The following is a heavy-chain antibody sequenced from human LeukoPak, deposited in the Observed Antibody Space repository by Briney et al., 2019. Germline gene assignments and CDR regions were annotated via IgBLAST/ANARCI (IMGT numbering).Heavy chain of an antibody. CDR2: IYHSGST. CDR3: ARHYGSGKPWFDY. D-gene: IGHD3-10*01. Sequence: SETLSLTCTVSGGSISSGGYYWSWIRQPPGKGLEWIGYIYHSGSTYYNPSLESRVTISVDTSKNQFSLKLSSVTAADTAVYYCARHYGSGKPWFDYWGQGTLVTVSS. CDR1: GGSISSGGYY. V-gene: IGHV4-30-2*02. J-gene: IGHJ4*02.